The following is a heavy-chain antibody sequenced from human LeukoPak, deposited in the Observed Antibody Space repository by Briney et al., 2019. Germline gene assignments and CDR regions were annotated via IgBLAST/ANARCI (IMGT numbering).Heavy chain of an antibody. J-gene: IGHJ4*02. CDR1: GGSISSYY. Sequence: SETLSLTCTVSGGSISSYYWSWIRQPPGKGLEWIGYIYYGGSTNYNPSLKSRVTISVDTSKNQFSLKLSSVTAADTAVYYCAREPARGYWDYWGQGTLVTVSS. V-gene: IGHV4-59*01. CDR3: AREPARGYWDY. D-gene: IGHD3-22*01. CDR2: IYYGGST.